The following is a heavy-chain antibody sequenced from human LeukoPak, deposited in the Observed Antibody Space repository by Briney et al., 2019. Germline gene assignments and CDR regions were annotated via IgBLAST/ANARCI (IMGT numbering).Heavy chain of an antibody. CDR2: IKQDGSGE. CDR1: GFTFSRYW. V-gene: IGHV3-7*01. CDR3: TTGYSSGWYNEGNY. D-gene: IGHD6-19*01. Sequence: PGGSLRLSCVASGFTFSRYWMGWVRQAPGKGLEWVAKIKQDGSGEYYLDSVKGRFTISRDNAKNSLYLQMNSLRADDTAVYFCTTGYSSGWYNEGNYWGQGTLVTVSS. J-gene: IGHJ4*02.